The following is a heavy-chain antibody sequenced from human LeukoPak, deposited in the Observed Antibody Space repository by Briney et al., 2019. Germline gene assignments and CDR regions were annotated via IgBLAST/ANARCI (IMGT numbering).Heavy chain of an antibody. V-gene: IGHV4-39*07. Sequence: PSQTLSLTCTVSGGSISSGSYYWSWIRQPPGKGLEWIGEINHSGSTNYNPSLKSRVTISVDTSKNQFSLKLSSVTAADTAVYYCARGRGRKGIFGVVLAPYYYMDVWGKGTTVTVSS. CDR3: ARGRGRKGIFGVVLAPYYYMDV. J-gene: IGHJ6*03. D-gene: IGHD3-3*01. CDR2: INHSGST. CDR1: GGSISSGSYY.